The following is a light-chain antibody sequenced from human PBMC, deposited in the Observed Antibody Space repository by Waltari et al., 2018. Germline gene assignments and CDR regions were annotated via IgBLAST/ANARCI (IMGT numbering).Light chain of an antibody. CDR2: TAS. CDR3: QQLNSYPPT. Sequence: LAMQGISNYLAGYQEKSGKAPKLLIYTASTVQRGVPARVSGGGSGTDFTLTISSLQPEDFATYYCQQLNSYPPTFGGGTKVEIK. CDR1: QGISNY. J-gene: IGKJ4*01. V-gene: IGKV1-9*01.